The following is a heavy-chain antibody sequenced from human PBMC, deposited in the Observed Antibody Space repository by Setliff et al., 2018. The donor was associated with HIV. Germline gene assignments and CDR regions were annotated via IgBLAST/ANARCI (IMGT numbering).Heavy chain of an antibody. CDR1: GGTFSSYA. CDR2: IIPILGIA. V-gene: IGHV1-69*10. J-gene: IGHJ5*02. CDR3: ARGAWDSGGYYYWFDP. Sequence: SVKVSCKASGGTFSSYAISWVRQAPGQGLEWMGGIIPILGIANYAQKFQGGVTMTRNTSISTAYMELSSLRSEDTAVYYCARGAWDSGGYYYWFDPWGQGTLVTVSS. D-gene: IGHD3-22*01.